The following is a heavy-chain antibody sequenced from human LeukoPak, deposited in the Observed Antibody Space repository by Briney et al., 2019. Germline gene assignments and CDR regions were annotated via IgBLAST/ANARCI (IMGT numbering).Heavy chain of an antibody. CDR3: ARMLVVGVTRQIDC. CDR2: INTDGSSA. J-gene: IGHJ4*02. Sequence: GGSLRLSCAASGFTFSSYAMHWVRQAPGKGLVWVSRINTDGSSATYADSVKGRFTISRDNAKNTLYLQMNSLRAEDTAVYYCARMLVVGVTRQIDCWGQGTLVTVSS. CDR1: GFTFSSYA. V-gene: IGHV3-74*01. D-gene: IGHD2-15*01.